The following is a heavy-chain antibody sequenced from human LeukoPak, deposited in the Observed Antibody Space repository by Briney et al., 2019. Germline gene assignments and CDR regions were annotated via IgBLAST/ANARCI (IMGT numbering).Heavy chain of an antibody. CDR3: ASSVWAAHYFDY. Sequence: PGGSLRLSCAASGFTVSRNYMSWVRQAPGKGLEWVSVIYSSGSTYYADSVKGRFTISRDNSKNTLYLQMNSLRAEDTAVYYCASSVWAAHYFDYWGQGTLVTVSS. V-gene: IGHV3-53*01. D-gene: IGHD5/OR15-5a*01. CDR1: GFTVSRNY. J-gene: IGHJ4*02. CDR2: IYSSGST.